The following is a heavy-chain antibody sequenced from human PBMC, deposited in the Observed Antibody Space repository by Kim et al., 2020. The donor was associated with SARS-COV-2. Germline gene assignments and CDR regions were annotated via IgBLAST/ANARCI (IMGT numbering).Heavy chain of an antibody. V-gene: IGHV1-69*13. Sequence: SVKVSCKASGGTFSSYAISWVRQAPGQGLEWMGGIIPIFGTANYAQKFQGRVTITADESTSTAYMELSSLRSEDTAVYYCARGSGYCSGGSCYSYNWFDPWGQGTLVTVSS. D-gene: IGHD2-15*01. CDR1: GGTFSSYA. CDR3: ARGSGYCSGGSCYSYNWFDP. CDR2: IIPIFGTA. J-gene: IGHJ5*02.